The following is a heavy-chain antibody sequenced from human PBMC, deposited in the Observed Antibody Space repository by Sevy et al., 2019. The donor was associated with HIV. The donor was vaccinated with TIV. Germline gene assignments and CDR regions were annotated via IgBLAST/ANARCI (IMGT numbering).Heavy chain of an antibody. CDR3: VRGADYYDSSGANGDY. CDR1: GFTFSKYG. J-gene: IGHJ4*02. CDR2: IWYDGSNK. V-gene: IGHV3-33*01. D-gene: IGHD3-22*01. Sequence: GGSLRLSCAASGFTFSKYGMHWVRQAPGKGLEWVALIWYDGSNKYYADSVKGRFTNSRDNSKKTLYLQMNSLRAKDTAVYYCVRGADYYDSSGANGDYWGQGTLVTVSS.